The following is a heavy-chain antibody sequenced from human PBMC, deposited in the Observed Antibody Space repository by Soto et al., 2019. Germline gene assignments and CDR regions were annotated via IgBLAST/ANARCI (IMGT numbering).Heavy chain of an antibody. V-gene: IGHV2-5*01. CDR2: IYWNDDK. Sequence: SGPTLVNPTQTLTLTCTFSGFSLSTSGVGVGWIRQPPGKALEWLALIYWNDDKRYSPSLKSRLTITKDTSKNQVVLTMTNMDPVDTATYYCAHRRDTAMAPYFDYWGQGTLVTVSS. J-gene: IGHJ4*02. D-gene: IGHD5-18*01. CDR1: GFSLSTSGVG. CDR3: AHRRDTAMAPYFDY.